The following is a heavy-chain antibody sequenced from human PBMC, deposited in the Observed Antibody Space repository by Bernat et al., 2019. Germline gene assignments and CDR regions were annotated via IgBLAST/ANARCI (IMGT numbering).Heavy chain of an antibody. J-gene: IGHJ5*02. Sequence: QLQLQESGPGLVKPSETLSLTCTVSGGSISSSSYYWGWIRQPPGKGLEWIGSIYYSGSTYYNATLKSPVTISVDTAKNQFSMKLSSVTAAETGVYYAAGGGIVVVPEGGWFDAWGQGTLVTVSS. CDR3: AGGGIVVVPEGGWFDA. CDR1: GGSISSSSYY. D-gene: IGHD2-2*01. CDR2: IYYSGST. V-gene: IGHV4-39*01.